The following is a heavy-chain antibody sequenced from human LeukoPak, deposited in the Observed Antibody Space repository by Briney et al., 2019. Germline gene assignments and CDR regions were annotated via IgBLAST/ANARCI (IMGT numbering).Heavy chain of an antibody. J-gene: IGHJ4*02. V-gene: IGHV1-18*01. CDR3: ARGYSSSWYLVGYYFDY. CDR1: GYTFTSYG. CDR2: ISAYNGNT. D-gene: IGHD6-13*01. Sequence: ASVKVSCKASGYTFTSYGISWVRQAPGQGLEWMGWISAYNGNTNYAQKLQGRVTMTTDTSTSTAYVELRSLRSDDTAVYYCARGYSSSWYLVGYYFDYWGQGTLVTVSS.